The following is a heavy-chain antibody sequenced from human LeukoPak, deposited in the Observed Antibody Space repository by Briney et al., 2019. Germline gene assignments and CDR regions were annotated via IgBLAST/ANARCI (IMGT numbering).Heavy chain of an antibody. D-gene: IGHD6-13*01. CDR2: IRYDGSNK. CDR1: GFTFSSYG. V-gene: IGHV3-30*02. CDR3: AKAASSSWSHFDY. Sequence: GGSLRLSCAASGFTFSSYGMHWVRQAPGKGLEWVAFIRYDGSNKYYAYSVKGRFTISRDNSKNTLYLQMNSLRAEDTAVYYCAKAASSSWSHFDYWGQGTLVTVSS. J-gene: IGHJ4*02.